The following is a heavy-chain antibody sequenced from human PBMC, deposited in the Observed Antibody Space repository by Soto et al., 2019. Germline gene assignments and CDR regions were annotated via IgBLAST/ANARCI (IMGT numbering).Heavy chain of an antibody. CDR1: GFTFSSYW. J-gene: IGHJ6*03. Sequence: GGSLRLSCAASGFTFSSYWMSWVRQAPGKGLEWVANIKQDGSEKYYVDSVKGRFTISRDNAKNSLYLQMNSLRAEDTAVYYCARAGGAYYYGSGSYPGASYYYYYMDVWGKGTTVTVSS. V-gene: IGHV3-7*01. CDR2: IKQDGSEK. CDR3: ARAGGAYYYGSGSYPGASYYYYYMDV. D-gene: IGHD3-10*01.